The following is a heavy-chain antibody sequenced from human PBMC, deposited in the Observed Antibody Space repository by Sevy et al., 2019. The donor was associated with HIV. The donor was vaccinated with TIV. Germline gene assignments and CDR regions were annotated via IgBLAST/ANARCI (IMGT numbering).Heavy chain of an antibody. CDR1: GFPLKSYW. CDR3: ARDPGFDP. J-gene: IGHJ5*02. CDR2: IKEDGSEK. V-gene: IGHV3-7*03. Sequence: GGSLRLSCIASGFPLKSYWMSWVRQAPGKGLEWVANIKEDGSEKYYVHSVKGRFTISRDNAKNSLYLQMNSLRAEDMAVYYCARDPGFDPWGQGTLVTVSS.